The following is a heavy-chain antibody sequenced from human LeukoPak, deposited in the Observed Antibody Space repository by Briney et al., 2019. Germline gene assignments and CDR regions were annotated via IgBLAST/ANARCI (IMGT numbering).Heavy chain of an antibody. CDR2: ISHSGTT. CDR1: GFSISSGHY. J-gene: IGHJ4*02. Sequence: SETLSLTCTVSGFSISSGHYRGWTRQPPGKGLEWIASISHSGTTFYNPSLKSRVTISVDTSKNQFSLTVTSETAADTAVYYCSRGQSISAVAVWGQGTLVTVSS. D-gene: IGHD6-13*01. CDR3: SRGQSISAVAV. V-gene: IGHV4-38-2*02.